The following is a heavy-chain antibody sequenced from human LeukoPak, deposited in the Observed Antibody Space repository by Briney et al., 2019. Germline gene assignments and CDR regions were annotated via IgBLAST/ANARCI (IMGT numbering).Heavy chain of an antibody. J-gene: IGHJ6*03. D-gene: IGHD3-3*01. CDR2: IRYDGSNK. V-gene: IGHV3-30*02. Sequence: VGSLRLSCAASGFTFSSYGMHWVRQAPGKGLEWVAFIRYDGSNKYYADSVKGRFTISRDNSKNTLYLQTNSLRAEDTAVYYCAKLNGVVILDMDVWGKGTTVTVSS. CDR1: GFTFSSYG. CDR3: AKLNGVVILDMDV.